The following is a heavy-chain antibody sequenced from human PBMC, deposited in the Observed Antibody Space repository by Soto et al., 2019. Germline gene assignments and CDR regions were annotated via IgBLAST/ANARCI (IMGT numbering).Heavy chain of an antibody. J-gene: IGHJ4*02. D-gene: IGHD3-22*01. CDR3: ARDSTYYYDSSGYYYFNFPAD. V-gene: IGHV3-74*01. CDR2: INSDGSST. CDR1: GFTFSSYW. Sequence: GGSLRLSCAASGFTFSSYWMHWVRQAPGKGLVWVSRINSDGSSTSYADSVKGRFTISRDNAKNTLYLQMNSLRAEDTAVYYCARDSTYYYDSSGYYYFNFPADWGQGTLVTVSS.